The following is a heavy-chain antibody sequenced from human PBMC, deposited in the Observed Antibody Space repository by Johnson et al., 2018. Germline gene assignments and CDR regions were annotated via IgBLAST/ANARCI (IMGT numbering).Heavy chain of an antibody. D-gene: IGHD2-21*01. CDR3: VRGGQGFAYYYYGMDV. V-gene: IGHV3-30*03. CDR2: ISYDGSNK. CDR1: GFTFSNYG. J-gene: IGHJ6*02. Sequence: QVQLVESGGGVVQPGRSLRLSGAASGFTFSNYGMRWVRQAPGKGLEWVAVISYDGSNKYYADSVRGRFTISRDNSKNTLYLQMISLRAEDTAVYYCVRGGQGFAYYYYGMDVWGQGSTVTVSS.